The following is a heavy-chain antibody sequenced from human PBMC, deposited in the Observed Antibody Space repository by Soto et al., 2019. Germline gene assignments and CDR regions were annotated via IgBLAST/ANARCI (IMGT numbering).Heavy chain of an antibody. D-gene: IGHD3-9*01. Sequence: GGSLRLSCAASGFTFSSYAMHWVRQAPGKGLEWVAVISYDGSNKYYADSVKGRFTISRDNSKNTLYLQMNSLRAEDTAVYYCARGPYDILTGYYPYWGQGTLVTVSS. CDR1: GFTFSSYA. V-gene: IGHV3-30-3*01. J-gene: IGHJ4*02. CDR2: ISYDGSNK. CDR3: ARGPYDILTGYYPY.